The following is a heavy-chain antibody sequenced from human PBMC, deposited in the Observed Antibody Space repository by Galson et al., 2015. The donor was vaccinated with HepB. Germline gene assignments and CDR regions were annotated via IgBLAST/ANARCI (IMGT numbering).Heavy chain of an antibody. D-gene: IGHD3-22*01. CDR3: TRLGDLSGYSSC. J-gene: IGHJ4*02. CDR1: GFILSGSA. Sequence: SLRLSCAASGFILSGSAIHWVRQSSGKGLEWIARIGHNAHNYATLLTPSVKGRFTISGDDSKNTAYLQMNSLRTEDTAVYYCTRLGDLSGYSSCWGQGTLVTVSS. CDR2: IGHNAHNYAT. V-gene: IGHV3-73*01.